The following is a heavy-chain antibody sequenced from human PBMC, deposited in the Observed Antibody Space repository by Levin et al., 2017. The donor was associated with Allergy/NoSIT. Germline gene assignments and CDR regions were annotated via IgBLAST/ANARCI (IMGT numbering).Heavy chain of an antibody. Sequence: ASVKVSCKASGYTFTDYYIHWLRQAPGQGLELMGWINPNTGGTKNAQKFQGRVTMTKDTSISTASMDLSRLSSDDTAVYYCATTRVAREGFYWYFALWGRGTLVTVSS. CDR1: GYTFTDYY. D-gene: IGHD1-1*01. V-gene: IGHV1-2*02. CDR2: INPNTGGT. J-gene: IGHJ2*01. CDR3: ATTRVAREGFYWYFAL.